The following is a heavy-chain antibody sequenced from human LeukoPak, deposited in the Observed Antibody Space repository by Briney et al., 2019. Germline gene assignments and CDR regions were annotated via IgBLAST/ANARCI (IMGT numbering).Heavy chain of an antibody. J-gene: IGHJ4*02. CDR2: ISLTGLT. D-gene: IGHD2-8*01. CDR1: AGSISNTNW. CDR3: SRENGAFSPFGY. Sequence: SGTLSLTCGVSAGSISNTNWWSWVRQPPGQGLEWIGEISLTGLTHYNPSLESRVTVALDKSKNQLSLNLTSVTAADTAVYYCSRENGAFSPFGYWGQGTLVTVLS. V-gene: IGHV4-4*02.